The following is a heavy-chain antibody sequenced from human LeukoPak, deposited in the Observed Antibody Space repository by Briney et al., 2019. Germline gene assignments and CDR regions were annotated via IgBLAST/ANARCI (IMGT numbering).Heavy chain of an antibody. CDR3: ARGLYYDYVWGSYRLWYFDY. V-gene: IGHV4-34*01. CDR1: GGSFSGYY. Sequence: SETPSLTCAVYGGSFSGYYWSWIRQPPGKGLEWIGEINHSGSTNYNPSLKSRVTISVDTSKNQFSLKLSSVTAADTAVYYCARGLYYDYVWGSYRLWYFDYWGQGTLVTVSS. D-gene: IGHD3-16*02. CDR2: INHSGST. J-gene: IGHJ4*02.